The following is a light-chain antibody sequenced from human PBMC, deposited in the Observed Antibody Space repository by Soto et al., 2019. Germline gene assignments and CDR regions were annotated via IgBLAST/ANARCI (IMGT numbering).Light chain of an antibody. V-gene: IGLV2-14*01. CDR3: ASYTSSSTDV. CDR2: EVS. CDR1: RSDVGGFNY. Sequence: QPVLTQPASVSGSPGQSITISCTGTRSDVGGFNYVSWYQQHPGKAPKVIIYEVSNRPSGVSNRFSGSKSGNTASLTISGLHTEDEAHYYCASYTSSSTDVFGTPTKLTVL. J-gene: IGLJ1*01.